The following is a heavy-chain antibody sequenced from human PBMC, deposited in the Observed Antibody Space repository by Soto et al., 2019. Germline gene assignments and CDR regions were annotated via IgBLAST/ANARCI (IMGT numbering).Heavy chain of an antibody. CDR2: ISDSGGST. D-gene: IGHD6-19*01. CDR3: AKDGGLSSAVAVFFDY. CDR1: GSTFSSDD. V-gene: IGHV3-23*01. Sequence: EVHLLEYGGGLVQPGGSLRLSCVVSGSTFSSDDMSWVRQAPGRGLEWVSGISDSGGSTYYADSAKGRFTISRDNAKNTLYLQMKSLGVEDTALYYCAKDGGLSSAVAVFFDYWGPGTQVTVSS. J-gene: IGHJ4*02.